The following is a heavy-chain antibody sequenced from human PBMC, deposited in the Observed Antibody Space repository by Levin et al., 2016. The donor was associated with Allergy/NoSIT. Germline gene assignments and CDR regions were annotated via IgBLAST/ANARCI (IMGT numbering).Heavy chain of an antibody. Sequence: ASVKVSCKASGYTFTSYGISWVRQAAGQGLEWMGWISAYNGNTNYAQKFQGRVTMTRDTSINTAYMELSRLRSDDTAVFYCATSGAPHDAFDIWGQGTMVTVSS. CDR2: ISAYNGNT. CDR3: ATSGAPHDAFDI. J-gene: IGHJ3*02. CDR1: GYTFTSYG. V-gene: IGHV1-18*01. D-gene: IGHD3-10*01.